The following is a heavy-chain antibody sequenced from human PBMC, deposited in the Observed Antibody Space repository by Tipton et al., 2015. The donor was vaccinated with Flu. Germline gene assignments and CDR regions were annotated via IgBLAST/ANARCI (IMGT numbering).Heavy chain of an antibody. CDR1: GFAVSAYW. J-gene: IGHJ4*02. Sequence: SLRLSCAASGFAVSAYWMHWVRQAPGKGLEWVSRINRDGTTINYAGSVKGRFAISRDHAKNTIYLQMNSLRAEDTAVYYCTRSLDYWGQGTLVTVSS. V-gene: IGHV3-74*01. CDR3: TRSLDY. CDR2: INRDGTTI.